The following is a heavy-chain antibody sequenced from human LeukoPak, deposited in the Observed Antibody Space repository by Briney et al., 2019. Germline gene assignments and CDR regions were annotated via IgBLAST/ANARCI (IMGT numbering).Heavy chain of an antibody. CDR2: IIPIFGTA. Sequence: SVKVSCKASGGTFSSYAISWVRQAPGQGLEWMGGIIPIFGTADYAQKFQGRVTITTDESTSTAYMELSSLRSEDTAVYYCARADYDFWSGYYTGYYYYYYMDVWGKGTTVTVSS. J-gene: IGHJ6*03. V-gene: IGHV1-69*05. CDR1: GGTFSSYA. D-gene: IGHD3-3*01. CDR3: ARADYDFWSGYYTGYYYYYYMDV.